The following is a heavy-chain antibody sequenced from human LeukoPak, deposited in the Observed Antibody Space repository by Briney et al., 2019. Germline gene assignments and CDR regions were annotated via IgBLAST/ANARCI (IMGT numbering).Heavy chain of an antibody. Sequence: SETLSLTCAVYGGSFSGYYWSWIRQPPGKGLEWIGEINHSGSTNYNPSLKGRVTISVDTSKNQFSLKLSSVTAADTAVYYCARLGVWGSYRAPVDYWGQGTLVTVSS. CDR1: GGSFSGYY. D-gene: IGHD3-16*02. CDR3: ARLGVWGSYRAPVDY. V-gene: IGHV4-34*01. CDR2: INHSGST. J-gene: IGHJ4*02.